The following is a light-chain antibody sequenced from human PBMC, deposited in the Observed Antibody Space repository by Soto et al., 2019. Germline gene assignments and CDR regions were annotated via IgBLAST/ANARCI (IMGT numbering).Light chain of an antibody. J-gene: IGLJ2*01. CDR3: ENWHSHNQV. Sequence: QSVLTQSSSATASLGSSVKLTCTLSSGHSSYIIAWHQQQPEKAPRYFMKLEGSGSYNKGSGVPDRFSGSSSGADRYLTISNLQFEDEADYFCENWHSHNQVFGGGTKLT. CDR2: LEGSGSY. V-gene: IGLV4-60*02. CDR1: SGHSSYI.